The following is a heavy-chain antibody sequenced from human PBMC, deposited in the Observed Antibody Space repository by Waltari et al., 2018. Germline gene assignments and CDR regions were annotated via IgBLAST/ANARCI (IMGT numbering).Heavy chain of an antibody. J-gene: IGHJ5*02. D-gene: IGHD3-3*01. CDR2: IIPIFGTA. V-gene: IGHV1-69*01. CDR3: AREPGRITIFGVVKNWFDP. CDR1: GGTFSSYA. Sequence: QVQLVQSGAEVKKPGSSVKVSCKASGGTFSSYAISWVRQAPGQGLEWMGGIIPIFGTANDAQKFQGRVTITADESTSTAYMELSSLRSEDTAVYYCAREPGRITIFGVVKNWFDPWGQGTLVTVSS.